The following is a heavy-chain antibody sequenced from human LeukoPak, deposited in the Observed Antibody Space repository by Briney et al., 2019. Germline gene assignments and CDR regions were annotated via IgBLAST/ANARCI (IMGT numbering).Heavy chain of an antibody. Sequence: PSEALSLTCTVSGGSISSGGYYWSWIRQHPGKGLEWIVYIYYSGSTYYNPSLKSRVTISVGTSKNQFSLKLSSVTAADTAVYYCARTLPTRNDYGGSDAFDIWGQGTMVTVSS. CDR2: IYYSGST. CDR3: ARTLPTRNDYGGSDAFDI. CDR1: GGSISSGGYY. D-gene: IGHD4-23*01. V-gene: IGHV4-31*03. J-gene: IGHJ3*02.